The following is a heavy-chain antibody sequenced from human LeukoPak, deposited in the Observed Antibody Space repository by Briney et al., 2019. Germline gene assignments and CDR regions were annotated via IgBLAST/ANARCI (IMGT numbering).Heavy chain of an antibody. D-gene: IGHD6-13*01. V-gene: IGHV3-23*01. J-gene: IGHJ4*02. CDR3: AKAFGYRSTSAAFDY. CDR1: GFTFSSYA. CDR2: ISGSGGST. Sequence: GGSLRLSCAASGFTFSSYAMSWVRQAPGKGLEWVSAISGSGGSTYYADSVKGRFTISRDNSKNTLYLQMNSLRAEDTAVYYCAKAFGYRSTSAAFDYWGLGTLVTVSS.